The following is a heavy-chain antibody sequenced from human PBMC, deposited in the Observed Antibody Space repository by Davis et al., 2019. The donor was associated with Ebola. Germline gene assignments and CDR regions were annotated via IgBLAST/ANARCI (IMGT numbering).Heavy chain of an antibody. CDR2: ISGSGGST. V-gene: IGHV3-23*01. CDR1: GFTVSSNY. D-gene: IGHD6-19*01. CDR3: AKGYSSGWYPWFDP. Sequence: ESLKISCAASGFTVSSNYMSWVRQAPGKGLEWVSAISGSGGSTYYADSVKGRFTISRDNSKNTLYLQMNNLRAEDTAVYYCAKGYSSGWYPWFDPWGQGTLVTVSS. J-gene: IGHJ5*02.